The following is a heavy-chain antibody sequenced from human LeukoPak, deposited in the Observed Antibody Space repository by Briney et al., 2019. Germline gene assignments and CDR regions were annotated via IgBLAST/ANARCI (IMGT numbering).Heavy chain of an antibody. CDR2: ISSSSTYI. J-gene: IGHJ4*02. CDR1: GFTFSTYS. D-gene: IGHD1-26*01. Sequence: GGSLRLSCAASGFTFSTYSMNWVRQAPGKGLEWVSSISSSSTYIYYADSVKGRFTVSRDNAKNSLYLQMNSLRAEDTAVYYCARDYRRASGTYDYWGQGTLVTVSS. V-gene: IGHV3-21*01. CDR3: ARDYRRASGTYDY.